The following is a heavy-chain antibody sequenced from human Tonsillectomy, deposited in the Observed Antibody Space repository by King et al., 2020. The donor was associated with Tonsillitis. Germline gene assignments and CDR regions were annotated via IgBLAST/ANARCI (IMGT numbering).Heavy chain of an antibody. CDR3: ARTSTSHSYYYDSSGYYDWFDP. D-gene: IGHD3-22*01. CDR1: GGSISSSSYY. CDR2: IYYSGST. V-gene: IGHV4-39*01. J-gene: IGHJ5*02. Sequence: LQLQESGPGLVKPSETLSLTCTVSGGSISSSSYYWGWIRQPPGKGLEWIGSIYYSGSTYYNPSLKSRDTISVDTSKNQFSLKLSSVTAADTAVYYCARTSTSHSYYYDSSGYYDWFDPWGQGTLVTVSS.